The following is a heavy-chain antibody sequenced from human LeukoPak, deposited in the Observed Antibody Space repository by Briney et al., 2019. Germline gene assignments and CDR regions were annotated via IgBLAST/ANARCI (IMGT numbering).Heavy chain of an antibody. CDR2: ISSSSSYI. J-gene: IGHJ6*03. D-gene: IGHD1-1*01. CDR3: ARVGGNGIPRTPRLPFYYYYYYMDV. Sequence: GGSLRLSCAASGFTFSSYTMNWVRQAPGKGLQWVSSISSSSSYIYYADSVKGRFTVSRDNAKNSLYLQMNSLRADDTAVYYCARVGGNGIPRTPRLPFYYYYYYMDVWGKGTTVTVSS. CDR1: GFTFSSYT. V-gene: IGHV3-21*01.